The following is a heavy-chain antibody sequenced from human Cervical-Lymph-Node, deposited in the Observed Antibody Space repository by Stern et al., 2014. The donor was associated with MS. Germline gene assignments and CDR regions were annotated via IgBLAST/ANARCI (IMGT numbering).Heavy chain of an antibody. D-gene: IGHD3-10*01. CDR1: GYTFTGYA. CDR2: INTDTGNP. V-gene: IGHV7-4-1*02. J-gene: IGHJ4*02. Sequence: QLVQSGSELKQPGASVKVSCKASGYTFTGYAMNWVRQAPGHGLEWMGWINTDTGNPEYAQGFTGRIGFSVDTSVSTAYVEISSLKAEDTAVYYCAIFSSGPNLIDSWGQGTLFTVSS. CDR3: AIFSSGPNLIDS.